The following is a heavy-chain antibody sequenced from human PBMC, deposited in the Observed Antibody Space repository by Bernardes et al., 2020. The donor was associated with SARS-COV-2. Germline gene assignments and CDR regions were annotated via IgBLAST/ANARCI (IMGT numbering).Heavy chain of an antibody. D-gene: IGHD6-13*01. Sequence: MPGTGLEWMGIIYPRDSDTSYSPSFQGQVTISADKSITTAYLQWSSLKASDTAMYYCARQSSFVAASGIDYWGQGTLVTVSS. CDR2: IYPRDSDT. CDR3: ARQSSFVAASGIDY. J-gene: IGHJ4*02. V-gene: IGHV5-51*01.